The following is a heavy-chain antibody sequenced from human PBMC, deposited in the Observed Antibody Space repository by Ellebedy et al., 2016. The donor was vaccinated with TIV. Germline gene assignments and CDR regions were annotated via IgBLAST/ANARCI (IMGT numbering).Heavy chain of an antibody. D-gene: IGHD6-13*01. V-gene: IGHV1-18*04. CDR2: ISTYNSNT. J-gene: IGHJ4*02. CDR1: GYTFTSYG. Sequence: ASVKVSCKASGYTFTSYGIHWVRQAPGQGLQWMGWISTYNSNTDYSQRFQGRVTMTTDTSTSTAYMELRSLRSDDTAIFYCAREVGPAAGTDFWGQGTLVTVSS. CDR3: AREVGPAAGTDF.